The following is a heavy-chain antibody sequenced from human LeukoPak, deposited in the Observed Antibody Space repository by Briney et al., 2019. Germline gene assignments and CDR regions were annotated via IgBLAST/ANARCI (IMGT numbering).Heavy chain of an antibody. Sequence: SVEVSCKASGGTFSSYAISWVRQAPGQGLEWMGGIIPIFGTANYAQKFQGRVTITTDESTSTAYMELSSLRSEDTAVYYCASHRRYSSSWYSYFDYWGQGTLVTVSS. V-gene: IGHV1-69*05. J-gene: IGHJ4*02. D-gene: IGHD6-13*01. CDR2: IIPIFGTA. CDR1: GGTFSSYA. CDR3: ASHRRYSSSWYSYFDY.